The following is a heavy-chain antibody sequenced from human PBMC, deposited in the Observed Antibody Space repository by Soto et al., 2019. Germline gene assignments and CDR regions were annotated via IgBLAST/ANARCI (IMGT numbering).Heavy chain of an antibody. D-gene: IGHD1-20*01. J-gene: IGHJ6*03. CDR2: IYYSGST. Sequence: QLQLQESGPGLVKPSETLSLTCTVSGGSISSSRCYWGWIRQPPGKGLEWVGSIYYSGSTYDNPSLKSRVTISVDTSKNQFSLRLSSVTAADTAVYYCARLTGTDYYYYMDVWGKGTTVTASS. V-gene: IGHV4-39*01. CDR1: GGSISSSRCY. CDR3: ARLTGTDYYYYMDV.